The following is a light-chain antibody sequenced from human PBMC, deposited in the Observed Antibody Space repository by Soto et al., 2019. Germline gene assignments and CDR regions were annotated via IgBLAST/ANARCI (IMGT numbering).Light chain of an antibody. CDR2: NNN. CDR1: SSNIGSNT. CDR3: AAWDDSLDGHVV. Sequence: QSVLTQPPSESGTPGQRVTISCSGRSSNIGSNTVSWFQQLPGRAPKLFLYNNNHRPSGVPDRFSGSKSGTSASLAISGLQSEDEADYYCAAWDDSLDGHVVFGGGTQLTVL. V-gene: IGLV1-44*01. J-gene: IGLJ7*01.